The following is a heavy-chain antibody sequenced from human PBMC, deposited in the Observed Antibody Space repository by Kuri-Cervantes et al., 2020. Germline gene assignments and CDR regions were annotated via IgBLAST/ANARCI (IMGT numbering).Heavy chain of an antibody. CDR1: GFTFSSYA. CDR2: ISGSGGST. J-gene: IGHJ4*02. D-gene: IGHD3-22*01. V-gene: IGHV3-23*01. Sequence: GGSLRLSCAASGFTFSSYAMSWVRQAPGKGLEWVSAISGSGGSTYYADSVKGRFTISRDNSKITLYLQMNSLRAEDTAVYYCAKVPEGWNYDSSLPGPFDYWGQGTLVTVSS. CDR3: AKVPEGWNYDSSLPGPFDY.